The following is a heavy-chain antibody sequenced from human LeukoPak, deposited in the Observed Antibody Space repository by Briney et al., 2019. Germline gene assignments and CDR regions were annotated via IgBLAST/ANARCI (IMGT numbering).Heavy chain of an antibody. CDR3: TRHNGYCGGDCYPD. CDR1: GFTFSGSA. CDR2: IRSKANSYAT. Sequence: GGSLTLSCAASGFTFSGSAMHWVRQASGKGLEWVGRIRSKANSYATAYAASVKGRFTISRDDSKNTAYLQMNSLKTEDTAVYYCTRHNGYCGGDCYPDWGQGTLVTVSS. D-gene: IGHD2-21*02. V-gene: IGHV3-73*01. J-gene: IGHJ4*02.